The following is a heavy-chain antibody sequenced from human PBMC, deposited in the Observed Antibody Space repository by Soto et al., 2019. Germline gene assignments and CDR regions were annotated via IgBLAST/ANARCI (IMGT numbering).Heavy chain of an antibody. D-gene: IGHD3-10*01. CDR1: GGTFSSYA. V-gene: IGHV1-69*13. CDR2: IIPIFGTA. Sequence: SVKVSCKASGGTFSSYAISWVRQPPGQGLEWMGGIIPIFGTANYAQKFQGRVTITADESTSTAYMELSSLRSEDTAVYYCARVRYYYGSGSYQNYYYYYGMDVWGQGTTVTVSS. J-gene: IGHJ6*02. CDR3: ARVRYYYGSGSYQNYYYYYGMDV.